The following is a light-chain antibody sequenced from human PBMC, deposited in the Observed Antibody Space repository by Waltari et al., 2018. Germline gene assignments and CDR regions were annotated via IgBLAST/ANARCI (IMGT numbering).Light chain of an antibody. Sequence: DIQMTQSPSTLSASIGDRVTITCRASQSISSWLAWYQQRPGKAPKLLIYKASTLESGVPSSFSGSGSGTAFTLTISSLQADDFATYYCQQYNSYPRTFGQGTKVEIK. V-gene: IGKV1-5*03. CDR3: QQYNSYPRT. J-gene: IGKJ1*01. CDR1: QSISSW. CDR2: KAS.